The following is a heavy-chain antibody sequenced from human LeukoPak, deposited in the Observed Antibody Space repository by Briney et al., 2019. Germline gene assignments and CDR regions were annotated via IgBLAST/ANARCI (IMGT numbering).Heavy chain of an antibody. J-gene: IGHJ6*02. CDR3: ARDRYYGFWGPSDHYYYGMDV. Sequence: SETLSLTCTVSGGSISSYYWSWIRQPPGKGLEWIGYIYYSGSTNYNPSLKSRVTMSVDTSKNQFSLKLSSVTAADTAVYYCARDRYYGFWGPSDHYYYGMDVWGQGTTVTVSS. V-gene: IGHV4-59*01. CDR1: GGSISSYY. D-gene: IGHD3-3*01. CDR2: IYYSGST.